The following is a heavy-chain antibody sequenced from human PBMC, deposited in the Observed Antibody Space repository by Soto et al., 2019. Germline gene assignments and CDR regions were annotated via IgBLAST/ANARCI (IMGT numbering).Heavy chain of an antibody. Sequence: QITLKESGPTLVRPTQTLTMTCAFSGFSLSTSGVGVGWIRQPPGKALEWLAVIYWDDSNHYSPSLRSRLTINKDAPKLQLLLTMTNMDSRDTGTYYCAPNGTEDWPLDYWCQGTLVTVSS. V-gene: IGHV2-5*02. J-gene: IGHJ4*02. CDR1: GFSLSTSGVG. D-gene: IGHD1-1*01. CDR3: APNGTEDWPLDY. CDR2: IYWDDSN.